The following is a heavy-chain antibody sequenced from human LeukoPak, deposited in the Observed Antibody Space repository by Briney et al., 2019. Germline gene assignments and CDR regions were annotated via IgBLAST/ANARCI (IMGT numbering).Heavy chain of an antibody. CDR2: INHSGST. CDR1: GGSFSGYY. Sequence: SETLSLTCAVYGGSFSGYYWSWIRQPPGKGLEWIGEINHSGSTNYNPSLKSRVTISVDTSKNQFSLKLSSVTAADTAVYYCARVIRRQQLVENWFDPWGQGTLVTVSS. CDR3: ARVIRRQQLVENWFDP. D-gene: IGHD6-13*01. V-gene: IGHV4-34*01. J-gene: IGHJ5*02.